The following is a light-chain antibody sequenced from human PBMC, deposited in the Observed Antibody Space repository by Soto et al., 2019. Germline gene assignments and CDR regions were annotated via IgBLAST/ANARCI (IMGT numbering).Light chain of an antibody. CDR3: GTWDSSLSGYV. CDR2: END. V-gene: IGLV1-51*02. Sequence: GSTSNIGNNYVSWFQQLPGTAPKLLIYENDKRPSGIPDRFSGSTSGTSAALGITGLQTGDEADYYCGTWDSSLSGYVFATVTKVTVL. CDR1: TSNIGNNY. J-gene: IGLJ1*01.